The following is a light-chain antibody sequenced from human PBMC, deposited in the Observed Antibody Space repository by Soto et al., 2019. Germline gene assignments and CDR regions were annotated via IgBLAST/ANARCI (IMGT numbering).Light chain of an antibody. Sequence: HSVLTQPASVSGSPGQSITISCTGTSSDVAFYNHVSWYQQHPGKAPKLLIYEVNNRPSGVSHRFSGSKSGNTASLTISGLQAEDEADYYCSSFASTHTYVFGTGTKVTVL. V-gene: IGLV2-14*01. CDR1: SSDVAFYNH. CDR2: EVN. J-gene: IGLJ1*01. CDR3: SSFASTHTYV.